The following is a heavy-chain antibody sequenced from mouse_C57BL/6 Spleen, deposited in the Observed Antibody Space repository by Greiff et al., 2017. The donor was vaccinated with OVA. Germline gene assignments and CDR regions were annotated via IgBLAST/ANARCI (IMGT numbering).Heavy chain of an antibody. Sequence: VQLQQPGAELVRPGSSVKLSCKASGYTFTSYWMHWVKQRPIQGLEWIGNIDPSDSETHYNQKFKDKATLTVDKSSSTAYMQLSSLTSEDSAVYYCAGEGDYGSSYDAMDYWGQGTSVTVSS. CDR3: AGEGDYGSSYDAMDY. CDR2: IDPSDSET. CDR1: GYTFTSYW. D-gene: IGHD1-1*01. V-gene: IGHV1-52*01. J-gene: IGHJ4*01.